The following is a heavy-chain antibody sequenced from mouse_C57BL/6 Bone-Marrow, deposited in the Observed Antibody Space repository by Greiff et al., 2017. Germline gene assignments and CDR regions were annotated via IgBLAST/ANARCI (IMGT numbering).Heavy chain of an antibody. Sequence: EVKLVESGGGLVQPGGSMKLSCVASGFTFSNYWMNWVRQSPVKGLEWVAQIRLKSDNYATHYAESVKGRFTISRDDSKSGVYLQMNNLRAEDTGIYYCTYYGSSADWYFDVWGTGTTVTVSS. CDR3: TYYGSSADWYFDV. CDR1: GFTFSNYW. V-gene: IGHV6-3*01. D-gene: IGHD1-1*01. J-gene: IGHJ1*03. CDR2: IRLKSDNYAT.